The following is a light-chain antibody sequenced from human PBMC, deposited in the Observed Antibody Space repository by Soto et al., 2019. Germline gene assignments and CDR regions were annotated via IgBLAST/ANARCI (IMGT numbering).Light chain of an antibody. V-gene: IGKV1-39*01. CDR3: QQSYSTPSIT. J-gene: IGKJ5*01. Sequence: DIQMTQSPSSLSASVRDRVTITCRASQSISSYLNWYQQKPGKAPKLLIYAASSLQSGVPSRFSGSGSGTDFTLTISSLQPEDFVTYYCQQSYSTPSITFGQGTRLEIK. CDR1: QSISSY. CDR2: AAS.